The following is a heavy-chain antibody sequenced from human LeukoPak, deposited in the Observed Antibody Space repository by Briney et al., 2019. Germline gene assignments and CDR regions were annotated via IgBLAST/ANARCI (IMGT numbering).Heavy chain of an antibody. Sequence: GGSLRLSCAASGFTFDDYGMSWVRQAPGKGLEWVSGINWNGGSTGYADSVKGRFTISRDNAKNSLYLQMNSLRSEDTALYHCARDLSRSITMVRGVIISPPTGAMDVWGKGTTVTISS. CDR3: ARDLSRSITMVRGVIISPPTGAMDV. J-gene: IGHJ6*04. CDR2: INWNGGST. V-gene: IGHV3-20*01. CDR1: GFTFDDYG. D-gene: IGHD3-10*01.